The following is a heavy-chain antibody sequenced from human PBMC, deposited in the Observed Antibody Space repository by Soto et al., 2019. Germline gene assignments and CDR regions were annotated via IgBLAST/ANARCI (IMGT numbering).Heavy chain of an antibody. CDR2: ISGSADST. J-gene: IGHJ4*02. CDR1: GFTFSNYI. Sequence: EVQLLESGGNLVQPGGSLRLSCGASGFTFSNYIMSWVRQAPGKGLEWVSTISGSADSTYYEDSVKGRFTISRDNSKNTVYLQMNSLRAEDTAVYYCAKGGLGYCSSTSCLFHFDYWGQGTLVTVSS. CDR3: AKGGLGYCSSTSCLFHFDY. V-gene: IGHV3-23*01. D-gene: IGHD2-2*01.